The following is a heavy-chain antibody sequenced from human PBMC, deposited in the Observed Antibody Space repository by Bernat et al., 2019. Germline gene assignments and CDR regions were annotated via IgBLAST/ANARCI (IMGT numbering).Heavy chain of an antibody. V-gene: IGHV3-72*01. CDR2: IKNKGNSYTT. D-gene: IGHD5-24*01. Sequence: VQLVESGGGLVQPGGSLRLSCAASGFTFSDHYMDWVRQAPEKGLEWVGRIKNKGNSYTTEYAASVKGRFTLSRDDLKKSLFLQMNSLKIEDTAVYYCTRGAGNGYNVRGLDYWGQGTLVTVSS. CDR3: TRGAGNGYNVRGLDY. CDR1: GFTFSDHY. J-gene: IGHJ4*02.